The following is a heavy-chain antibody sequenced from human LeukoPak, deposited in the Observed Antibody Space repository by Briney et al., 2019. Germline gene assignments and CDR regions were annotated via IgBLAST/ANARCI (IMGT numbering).Heavy chain of an antibody. J-gene: IGHJ4*02. D-gene: IGHD1-26*01. CDR3: ARALSYPPWQYYFDY. V-gene: IGHV3-7*01. CDR1: GFSFSTTW. CDR2: IKQDGSEK. Sequence: PGGSLRLSCAASGFSFSTTWMTWVRQAPGKGLEWVANIKQDGSEKYYVDSVKGRFTISRDNAKNSLYLQMNSLRAEDTAVYYCARALSYPPWQYYFDYWGQGTLVTVSS.